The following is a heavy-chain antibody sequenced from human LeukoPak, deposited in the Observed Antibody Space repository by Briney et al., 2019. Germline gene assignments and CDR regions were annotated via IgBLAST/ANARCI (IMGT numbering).Heavy chain of an antibody. V-gene: IGHV1-69*04. CDR1: GGTFSSYA. CDR2: IIPILGIA. Sequence: GASVKVSCKASGGTFSSYAISWVRQAPGQGLEWMGRIIPILGIANYAQKFQGRVTITADKSTSTAYMELSSLRSEDTAVYYCARGSSWNDGQFDPWGQGTLVTVSS. CDR3: ARGSSWNDGQFDP. J-gene: IGHJ5*02. D-gene: IGHD1-1*01.